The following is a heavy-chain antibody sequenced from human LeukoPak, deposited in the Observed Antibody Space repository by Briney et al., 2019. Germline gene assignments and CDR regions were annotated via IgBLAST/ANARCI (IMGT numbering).Heavy chain of an antibody. J-gene: IGHJ2*01. CDR1: RGSISSTYSITSSTYY. D-gene: IGHD6-13*01. V-gene: IGHV4-39*07. CDR2: IYYSRST. CDR3: AREAERIAAAGTGYWYFDL. Sequence: SETLSLTCTVSRGSISSTYSITSSTYYWGWIRQPPGKGLEWIGGIYYSRSTHYNPSLKSRGSISVDTSKNQSSLKLKSVTAADTAVYYCAREAERIAAAGTGYWYFDLWGRGTLVTVSS.